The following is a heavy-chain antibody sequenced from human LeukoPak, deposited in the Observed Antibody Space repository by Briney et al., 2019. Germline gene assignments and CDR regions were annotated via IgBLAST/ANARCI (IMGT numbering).Heavy chain of an antibody. J-gene: IGHJ4*03. CDR3: ARGATISETGYFDF. Sequence: SETLSLTCAVYGGSFSRYYWSWIRQSPGKGLEWIAEIDHRGDTNYNPSVRSRVTISVDTSKNQFSLKMRSLSAADTALYYCARGATISETGYFDFWGQGTLVTVSS. V-gene: IGHV4-34*01. D-gene: IGHD5-24*01. CDR2: IDHRGDT. CDR1: GGSFSRYY.